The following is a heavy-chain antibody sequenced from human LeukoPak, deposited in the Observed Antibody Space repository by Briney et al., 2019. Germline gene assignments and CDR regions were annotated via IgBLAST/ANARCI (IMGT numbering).Heavy chain of an antibody. CDR2: IRGDGSEK. CDR3: ARTSSITCYDY. CDR1: GFTFSSYW. D-gene: IGHD2-2*01. V-gene: IGHV3-7*03. J-gene: IGHJ4*02. Sequence: SGESLRLSCAASGFTFSSYWMTWVRQAPGKGVEWVANIRGDGSEKKYVDSVKGRFTISRDNAKNSLYLQMDNLRAEDTAMYYCARTSSITCYDYWGRGTLVTVSS.